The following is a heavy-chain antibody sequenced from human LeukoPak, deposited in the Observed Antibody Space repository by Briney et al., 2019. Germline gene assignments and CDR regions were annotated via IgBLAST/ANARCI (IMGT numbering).Heavy chain of an antibody. Sequence: SETLSLTCTVSGYSISSGYYWGWIRQPPGKGLEWIGSIYHSGSTNYNSSLKSRVTISVDTSKNQFSLKLNSVTAADTAVYYCARARRSSSRSLTDWYFDLWGRGTLVTVSS. V-gene: IGHV4-38-2*02. CDR1: GYSISSGYY. J-gene: IGHJ2*01. D-gene: IGHD6-6*01. CDR3: ARARRSSSRSLTDWYFDL. CDR2: IYHSGST.